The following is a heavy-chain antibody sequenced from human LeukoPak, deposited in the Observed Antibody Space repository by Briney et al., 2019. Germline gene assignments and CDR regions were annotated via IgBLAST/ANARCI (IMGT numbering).Heavy chain of an antibody. Sequence: SETLSLTCAVYGGSFSGYYWSWIRQPPGKGLEWIGEINHSGSTNYNPSLKSRVTISVDTSKNQFSLKLSSVIAADTAVYYCARGHGITIFGVVIIVGYFDYWGQGTLVTVSS. J-gene: IGHJ4*02. D-gene: IGHD3-3*01. V-gene: IGHV4-34*01. CDR1: GGSFSGYY. CDR3: ARGHGITIFGVVIIVGYFDY. CDR2: INHSGST.